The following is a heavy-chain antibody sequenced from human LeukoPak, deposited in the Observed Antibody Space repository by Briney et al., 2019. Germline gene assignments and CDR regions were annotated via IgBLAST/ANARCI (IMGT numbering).Heavy chain of an antibody. CDR1: GFTVSSNY. J-gene: IGHJ6*02. V-gene: IGHV3-53*01. CDR2: IYSGGST. Sequence: GGSLRLSCAASGFTVSSNYMSWVHQAPGKGLEWVSVIYSGGSTYYADSVKGRFTISRDNSKNTLYLQMNSLRAEDTAVYYCARRYYDFWSGPYGMDVWGQGTTVTVSS. D-gene: IGHD3-3*01. CDR3: ARRYYDFWSGPYGMDV.